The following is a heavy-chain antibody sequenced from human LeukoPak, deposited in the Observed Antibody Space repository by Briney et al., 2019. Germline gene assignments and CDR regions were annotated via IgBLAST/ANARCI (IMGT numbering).Heavy chain of an antibody. D-gene: IGHD3-9*01. CDR3: AREVLRYFDWLGSTGSRTIFDY. J-gene: IGHJ4*02. CDR1: GFTFSSYA. V-gene: IGHV3-30-3*01. CDR2: ISYDGSNK. Sequence: GGSLRLSCAASGFTFSSYAMHWVRQAPGKGLEWVAVISYDGSNKYYADSVKGRFTISRDNSKNTLYLQMNSLRAEDTAVYYCAREVLRYFDWLGSTGSRTIFDYWGQGTLVTVSS.